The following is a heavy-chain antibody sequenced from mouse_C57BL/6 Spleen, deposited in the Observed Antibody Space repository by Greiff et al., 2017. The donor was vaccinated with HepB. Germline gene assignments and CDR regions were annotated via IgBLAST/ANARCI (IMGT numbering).Heavy chain of an antibody. CDR1: GLTFSSYA. V-gene: IGHV5-4*03. J-gene: IGHJ1*03. CDR2: ISDGGSYT. D-gene: IGHD2-4*01. Sequence: EVMLVESGGGLVKPGGSLKLSCAASGLTFSSYAMSWVRQTPEKRLEWVATISDGGSYTYYPDNVKGRFTISRDNAKNNLYLQMSHLKSEDTAMYYCARGTMITPGYFDVWGTGTTVTVSS. CDR3: ARGTMITPGYFDV.